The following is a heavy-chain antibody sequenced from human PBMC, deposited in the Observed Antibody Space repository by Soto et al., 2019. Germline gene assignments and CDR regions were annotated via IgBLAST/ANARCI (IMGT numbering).Heavy chain of an antibody. CDR2: INAASGNT. V-gene: IGHV1-3*01. J-gene: IGHJ4*02. CDR1: GYTFTIYV. CDR3: ARWRASLHFES. D-gene: IGHD3-16*02. Sequence: ASVKVSCKASGYTFTIYVMYWVPQAPGQSIEWVGWINAASGNTKYSQKFQDRVTLTRDTSATTVFMEMSSLGLEDTSVYFCARWRASLHFESWGQGTPVTVSS.